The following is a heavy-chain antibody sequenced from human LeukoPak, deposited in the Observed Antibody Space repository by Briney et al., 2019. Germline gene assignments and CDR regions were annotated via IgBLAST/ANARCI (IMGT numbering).Heavy chain of an antibody. CDR1: GYTLTELS. V-gene: IGHV1-24*01. CDR3: AKSIRPTDTNSWYLHFDY. J-gene: IGHJ4*02. D-gene: IGHD6-13*01. CDR2: FDPEDGET. Sequence: ASVKVSCKVSGYTLTELSMHWVRQAPGKGLEWMGGFDPEDGETIYAQKFQGRVTMTEDTSTDTAYMELSSLRSEDTAVYYCAKSIRPTDTNSWYLHFDYWGQGALVTVSS.